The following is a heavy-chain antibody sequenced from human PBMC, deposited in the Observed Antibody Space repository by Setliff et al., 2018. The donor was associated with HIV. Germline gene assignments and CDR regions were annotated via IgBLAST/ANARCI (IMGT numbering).Heavy chain of an antibody. Sequence: GGSLRLSCAASGFTLSRHSMNWVRQAPGKGLEWVSYISSDTDTIYYADSVKGRFTISRDNSKNTLYLQMNSLRAEDTAVYYCARDAGTGAFDIWGQGTMVTVSS. J-gene: IGHJ3*02. CDR1: GFTLSRHS. CDR2: ISSDTDTI. V-gene: IGHV3-48*01. CDR3: ARDAGTGAFDI. D-gene: IGHD6-13*01.